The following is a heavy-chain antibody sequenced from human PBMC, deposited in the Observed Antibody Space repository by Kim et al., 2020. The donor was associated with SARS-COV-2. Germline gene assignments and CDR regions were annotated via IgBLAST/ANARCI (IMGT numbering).Heavy chain of an antibody. CDR3: ARDSQYYYDSSGYYGAFDI. CDR1: GFTFSDYY. V-gene: IGHV3-11*06. D-gene: IGHD3-22*01. J-gene: IGHJ3*02. CDR2: ISSSSSYT. Sequence: GGSLRLSCAASGFTFSDYYMSWIRQAPGKGLEWVSYISSSSSYTNYADSVKGRFTISRDNAKNSLYLQMNSLRAEDTAVYYCARDSQYYYDSSGYYGAFDIWGQGTMVTVSS.